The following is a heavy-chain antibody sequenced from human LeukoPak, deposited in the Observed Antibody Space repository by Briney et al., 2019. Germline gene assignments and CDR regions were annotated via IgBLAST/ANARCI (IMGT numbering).Heavy chain of an antibody. CDR1: GYTFTSYA. CDR2: IIPICGTA. CDR3: ARDTDYGDYVGFDY. V-gene: IGHV1-69*13. J-gene: IGHJ4*02. Sequence: GASVKVSCKASGYTFTSYALNWVRQAPGQGLEGMGGIIPICGTANYAQKFQGRVTITADESTSPAYLELSSLRSEDTAVYYCARDTDYGDYVGFDYWGQGTLVTVSS. D-gene: IGHD4-17*01.